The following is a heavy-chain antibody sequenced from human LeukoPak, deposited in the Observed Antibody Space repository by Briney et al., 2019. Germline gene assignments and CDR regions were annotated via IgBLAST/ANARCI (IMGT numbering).Heavy chain of an antibody. D-gene: IGHD6-19*01. Sequence: GGSLRPSCAASGFTFDDYAMHWVRQAPGKGLEWVSGISWNSGSIGYADSVKGRFTISRDNAKNSLYLQMNSLRAEDMALYYCAKATANSGWMDLDFDYWGQGTLVTVSS. CDR3: AKATANSGWMDLDFDY. CDR1: GFTFDDYA. V-gene: IGHV3-9*03. J-gene: IGHJ4*02. CDR2: ISWNSGSI.